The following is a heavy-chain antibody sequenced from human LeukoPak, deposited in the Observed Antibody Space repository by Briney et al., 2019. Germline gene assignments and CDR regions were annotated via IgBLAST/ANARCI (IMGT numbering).Heavy chain of an antibody. CDR1: GGSISSGGYY. V-gene: IGHV4-31*03. CDR3: ARVVVVVVAATLENYFDY. Sequence: SQTLSLTCTVSGGSISSGGYYWSWIRQHPGKGLEWIGYIYYSRSTYYNPSLKSRVTISVDTSKNQFSLKLSSVTAADTAVYYCARVVVVVVAATLENYFDYWGQGTLVTVSS. D-gene: IGHD2-15*01. CDR2: IYYSRST. J-gene: IGHJ4*02.